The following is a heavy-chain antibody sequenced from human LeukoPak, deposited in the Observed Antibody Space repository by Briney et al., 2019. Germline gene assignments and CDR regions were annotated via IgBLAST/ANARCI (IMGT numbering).Heavy chain of an antibody. V-gene: IGHV3-23*01. CDR1: GFTFRSCA. Sequence: GGSLRLSCAASGFTFRSCAIYWVRRAPGKGLEWVSGISGSGGDTYFADSVKGRFTISRDNSKNTVFLQMDSLRAEDTAVYYCAREEHRLAEAGTSAFDLGGQGTLVTVSP. D-gene: IGHD6-13*01. CDR3: AREEHRLAEAGTSAFDL. CDR2: ISGSGGDT. J-gene: IGHJ3*01.